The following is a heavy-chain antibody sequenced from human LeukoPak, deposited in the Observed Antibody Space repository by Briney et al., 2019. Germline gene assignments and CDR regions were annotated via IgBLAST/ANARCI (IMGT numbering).Heavy chain of an antibody. D-gene: IGHD4-17*01. CDR1: GGSISSGGYY. V-gene: IGHV4-31*03. J-gene: IGHJ2*01. CDR2: IYYSGST. CDR3: ARAGDDYGASGVWYLDL. Sequence: SSETLSLTCTVSGGSISSGGYYWSWIRQHPGKGLEWIGYIYYSGSTYYNPSLKSRVTISVDTSKNQFSLKLSSVTAADTAVYYCARAGDDYGASGVWYLDLWGRGTLVTVSS.